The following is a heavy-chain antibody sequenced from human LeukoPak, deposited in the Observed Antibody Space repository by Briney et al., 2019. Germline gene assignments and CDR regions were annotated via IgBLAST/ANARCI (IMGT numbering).Heavy chain of an antibody. Sequence: SVTLSLTCTVSGASVSSGSYYWSWIRQPPGKGLEWIGYIYYSGSANYNPSLKSRVTISVDTSKNQFSLKLSSVTAADTAVYYCAREVLSATNYGIDVWGQGTTVTVSS. CDR3: AREVLSATNYGIDV. J-gene: IGHJ6*02. CDR1: GASVSSGSYY. CDR2: IYYSGSA. V-gene: IGHV4-61*01.